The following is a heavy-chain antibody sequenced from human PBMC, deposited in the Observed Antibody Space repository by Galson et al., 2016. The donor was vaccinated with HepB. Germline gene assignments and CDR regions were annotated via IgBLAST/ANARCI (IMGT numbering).Heavy chain of an antibody. CDR1: GYTFNDHY. CDR2: INPQSGGT. V-gene: IGHV1-2*02. Sequence: VKVSCKASGYTFNDHYIHWVRRAPGQGLESMGWINPQSGGTNYAQKFQGRVTMTRDTSISTAYMDLSRLRSDDTAVYYCARDAGYYYYGLDVWGEGTAVTVS. J-gene: IGHJ6*02. CDR3: ARDAGYYYYGLDV.